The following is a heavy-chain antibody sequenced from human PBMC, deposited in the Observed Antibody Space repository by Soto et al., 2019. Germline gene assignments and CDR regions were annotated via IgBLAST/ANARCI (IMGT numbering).Heavy chain of an antibody. CDR1: GYTFTSYD. Sequence: ASVKVSCKASGYTFTSYDINWVRQATGQGLEWMGWMNPNSGNTGYAQKFQGRVTMTRNTSMSTAYMELSSLRSEDTAVYYCARGMDYGDYASYNWFDPWGQGTLVTVSS. V-gene: IGHV1-8*01. CDR3: ARGMDYGDYASYNWFDP. J-gene: IGHJ5*02. D-gene: IGHD4-17*01. CDR2: MNPNSGNT.